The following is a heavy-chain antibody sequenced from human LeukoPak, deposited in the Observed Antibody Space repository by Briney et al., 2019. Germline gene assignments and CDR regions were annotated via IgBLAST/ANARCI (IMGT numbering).Heavy chain of an antibody. Sequence: SETLSLTCAVSGYSISSGYYWGWIRQPPGKGLEWIGSIYHSGSTYYNPSLKSRDTISVDSSKNQFSLKLSSVTAADTAVYYCARLSGGTTTAHFDYWGQGTLVTVSS. CDR1: GYSISSGYY. J-gene: IGHJ4*02. CDR2: IYHSGST. CDR3: ARLSGGTTTAHFDY. D-gene: IGHD1-1*01. V-gene: IGHV4-38-2*01.